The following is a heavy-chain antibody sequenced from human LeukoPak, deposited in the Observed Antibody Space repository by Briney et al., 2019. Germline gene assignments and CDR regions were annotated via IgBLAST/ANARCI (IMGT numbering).Heavy chain of an antibody. CDR1: GFTFSSYG. D-gene: IGHD2-2*01. J-gene: IGHJ4*02. CDR3: AKDGDQLTTFDY. Sequence: GGSLRLSCAASGFTFSSYGMHWVRQAPGKGLEWVAFIRYDGSNKYYADSVKGRSTISRDNSKNTLYLQMNSLTAEDTAVYYCAKDGDQLTTFDYWGQGTLVSVSS. CDR2: IRYDGSNK. V-gene: IGHV3-30*02.